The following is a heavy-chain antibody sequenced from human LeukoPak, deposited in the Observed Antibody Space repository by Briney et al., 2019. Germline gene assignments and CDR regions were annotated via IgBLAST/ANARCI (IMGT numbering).Heavy chain of an antibody. CDR3: ARDLGIAAAGAMGY. CDR1: GNIFTDYY. CDR2: INPISGAT. J-gene: IGHJ4*02. Sequence: ASVKVSCKVSGNIFTDYYIHWVRQAPGQRLEWMGWINPISGATNYAQKFQGRVTITADKSTSTAYMELSSLRSEDTAVYYCARDLGIAAAGAMGYWGQGTLVTVSS. D-gene: IGHD6-13*01. V-gene: IGHV1-2*02.